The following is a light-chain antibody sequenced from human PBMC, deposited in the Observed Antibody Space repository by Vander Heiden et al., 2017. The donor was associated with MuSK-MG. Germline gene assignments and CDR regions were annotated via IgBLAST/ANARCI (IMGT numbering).Light chain of an antibody. CDR3: TSYTSSSALGV. CDR2: DVS. J-gene: IGLJ1*01. V-gene: IGLV2-14*03. Sequence: SALTQPASVFGSPGQSITISCTGTSSDVGGYNYVSWYQQHPGKAPKLMIYDVSNRPSGVSNRFSGSKSGNTASLTISGLQAEDEADYYCTSYTSSSALGVFGTGTKVTVL. CDR1: SSDVGGYNY.